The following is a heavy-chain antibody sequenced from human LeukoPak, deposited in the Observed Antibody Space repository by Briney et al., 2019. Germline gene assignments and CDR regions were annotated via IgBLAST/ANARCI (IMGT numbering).Heavy chain of an antibody. D-gene: IGHD3-16*01. Sequence: PGGALRLSCAASGFTFSNSWLHWVRHAPGKGLVWVSRIKSDGSSTSYAHSVRGRFTISRDNAKNSLYLQMSNLRAEDTAVYFCARGGGLDVWGQGATVTVSS. CDR3: ARGGGLDV. CDR1: GFTFSNSW. CDR2: IKSDGSST. J-gene: IGHJ6*02. V-gene: IGHV3-74*01.